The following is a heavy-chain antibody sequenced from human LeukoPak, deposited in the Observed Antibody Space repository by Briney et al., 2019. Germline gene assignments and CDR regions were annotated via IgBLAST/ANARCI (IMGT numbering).Heavy chain of an antibody. D-gene: IGHD2-2*02. J-gene: IGHJ5*02. CDR1: GFSITNFW. CDR2: IHSDAITT. V-gene: IGHV3-74*01. Sequence: GGSLRLSCAASGFSITNFWMHWVRQAPGKRLVWVSRIHSDAITTTYADSVKGRFTISRDNAKNTLYLQMNSLRAEDTAVYYCATDYTYAFKTWGQGALVTVSS. CDR3: ATDYTYAFKT.